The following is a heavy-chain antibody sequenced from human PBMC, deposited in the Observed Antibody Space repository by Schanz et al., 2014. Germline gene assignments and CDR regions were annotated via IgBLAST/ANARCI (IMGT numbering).Heavy chain of an antibody. V-gene: IGHV3-21*01. D-gene: IGHD1-1*01. CDR1: ESTFSRYK. Sequence: EVQLVESGGGLVKPGGSLRLSCEASESTFSRYKTNWVRQAPAKGLEGVSSISSSGSYIHYADSGKGRFTISRDNAKNTLYLQMNSLRAEDTAVYDCARGSDWNVQYWGQGALVTVSS. CDR3: ARGSDWNVQY. CDR2: ISSSGSYI. J-gene: IGHJ4*02.